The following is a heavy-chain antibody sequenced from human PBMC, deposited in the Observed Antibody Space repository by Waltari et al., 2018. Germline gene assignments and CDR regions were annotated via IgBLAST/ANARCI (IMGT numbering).Heavy chain of an antibody. CDR3: AKAGGIYNYPLDP. CDR1: GSPFNNYG. J-gene: IGHJ5*02. D-gene: IGHD1-26*01. CDR2: ISSDGSGK. Sequence: QVEASGGGVVQPGGSLRLSCVASGSPFNNYGMHWVRQAPGKGLEWLAVISSDGSGKYYADSVKGRFTMSRDNSKNMVYLQMNSLRPEDTAVYYCAKAGGIYNYPLDPWGQGTLVTVSS. V-gene: IGHV3-30*18.